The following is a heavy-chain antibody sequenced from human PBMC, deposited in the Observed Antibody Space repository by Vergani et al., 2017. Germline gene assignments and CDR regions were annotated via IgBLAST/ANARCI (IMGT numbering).Heavy chain of an antibody. D-gene: IGHD6-13*01. CDR1: GFTFSSYS. CDR3: VKDIAASSNYWYFDL. J-gene: IGHJ2*01. CDR2: ISSSSSTI. Sequence: EVQLVESGGGLVQPGGSLRLSCAASGFTFSSYSMNWVRQAPGKGLEGVSYISSSSSTIYYADSVKGRFTISRDNAKNSLDLQMNSLRAEDTALYYCVKDIAASSNYWYFDLWGRGTLVTVSS. V-gene: IGHV3-48*01.